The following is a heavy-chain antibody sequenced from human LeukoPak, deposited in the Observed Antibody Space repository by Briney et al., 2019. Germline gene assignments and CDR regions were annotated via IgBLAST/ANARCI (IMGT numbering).Heavy chain of an antibody. Sequence: GGSLRLSCAASGFTFSSYGMHWVRQAPGKGLEWVAFIRYDGSNKYYADSVKGRFTISRDNSKNTLYLQMNSLGAEDTAVYYCAKDPAAGRNYYYYYYYMDVWGKGTTVTISS. V-gene: IGHV3-30*02. D-gene: IGHD6-13*01. CDR2: IRYDGSNK. CDR3: AKDPAAGRNYYYYYYYMDV. CDR1: GFTFSSYG. J-gene: IGHJ6*03.